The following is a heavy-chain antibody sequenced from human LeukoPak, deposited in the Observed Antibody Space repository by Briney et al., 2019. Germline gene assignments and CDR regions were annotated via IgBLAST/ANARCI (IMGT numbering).Heavy chain of an antibody. CDR3: ARDGWFGELGLWEFDY. Sequence: GRSLRLSCAAPGFTFSSYAMHWVRQAPGKGLEWVAVISYDGSNKYYADSVKGRFTISRDNSKNTLYLQMNSLRAEDTAVYYCARDGWFGELGLWEFDYWGQGTLVTVSS. CDR1: GFTFSSYA. D-gene: IGHD3-10*01. V-gene: IGHV3-30-3*01. J-gene: IGHJ4*02. CDR2: ISYDGSNK.